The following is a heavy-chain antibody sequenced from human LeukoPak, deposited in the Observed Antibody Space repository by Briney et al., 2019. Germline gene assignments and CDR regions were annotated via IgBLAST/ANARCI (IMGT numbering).Heavy chain of an antibody. CDR3: AKGGQIQLWSYYYGMDV. CDR2: ISGSGGST. J-gene: IGHJ6*02. Sequence: GGSLRLSCAASGFTFSSYAMSWVRQAPGKGLEWVSAISGSGGSTYYADSVKGRFIISRDNSKNTLYLQMNSLRAEDTAVYYCAKGGQIQLWSYYYGMDVWGQGTTVTVSS. CDR1: GFTFSSYA. D-gene: IGHD5-18*01. V-gene: IGHV3-23*01.